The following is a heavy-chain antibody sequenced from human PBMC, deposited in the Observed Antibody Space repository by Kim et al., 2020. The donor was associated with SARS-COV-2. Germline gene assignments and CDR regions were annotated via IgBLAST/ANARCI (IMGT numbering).Heavy chain of an antibody. Sequence: GESLKISCKGSGYSFTSYWIGWVRQMPGKGLEWMGIIYPGDSDTRYSPSFQGQVTISADKSISTAYLQWSSLKASDTAMYYCARFQFAYDRVDFWSGYYTYNWFDPWGQGTLVTVSS. CDR2: IYPGDSDT. CDR3: ARFQFAYDRVDFWSGYYTYNWFDP. J-gene: IGHJ5*02. CDR1: GYSFTSYW. V-gene: IGHV5-51*01. D-gene: IGHD3-3*01.